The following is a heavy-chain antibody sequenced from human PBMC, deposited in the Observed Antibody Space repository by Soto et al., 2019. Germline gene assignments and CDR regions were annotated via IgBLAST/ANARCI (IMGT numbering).Heavy chain of an antibody. J-gene: IGHJ4*02. Sequence: EEQLLESGGGLVQPGGSLRLSCGASGFTFSSYAMRWVRQAPGKGLEWVSAISGSGDSTYYADSVKGRFTISRDNSKNTLYLQMNSLRADDTAVYYCARRGSGSYYDYWGQGTLVTVSS. D-gene: IGHD1-26*01. CDR3: ARRGSGSYYDY. CDR1: GFTFSSYA. CDR2: ISGSGDST. V-gene: IGHV3-23*01.